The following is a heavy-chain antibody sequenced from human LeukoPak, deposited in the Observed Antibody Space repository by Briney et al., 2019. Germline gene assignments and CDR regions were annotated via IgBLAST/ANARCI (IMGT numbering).Heavy chain of an antibody. CDR1: GFTVSSTY. D-gene: IGHD3-22*01. V-gene: IGHV3-53*01. CDR2: ISNAGST. Sequence: PGGSLRLSCAASGFTVSSTYMSWVRQAPGKGLEWVSIISNAGSTYYADSVKGRFTISRDNSKNTVFLQINSLRAEDRAVYYCARDRPGGYYGFDYWGQGTLVTVSS. CDR3: ARDRPGGYYGFDY. J-gene: IGHJ4*02.